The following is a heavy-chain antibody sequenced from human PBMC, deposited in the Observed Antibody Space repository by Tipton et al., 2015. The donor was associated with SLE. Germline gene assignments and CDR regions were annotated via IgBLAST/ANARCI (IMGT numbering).Heavy chain of an antibody. CDR1: GDSISCCASIGGSAYF. V-gene: IGHV4-39*07. Sequence: TLSLTCTVSGDSISCCASIGGSAYFWAWVRQTPGKGLEWIGSIYYTERTYYNPSLKSRVTISVDTSVNQVSLTLKSVTAADTTLYYCATLHSGYYYYYYGMDVWGQGTTVTVSS. CDR3: ATLHSGYYYYYYGMDV. J-gene: IGHJ6*02. D-gene: IGHD5-12*01. CDR2: IYYTERT.